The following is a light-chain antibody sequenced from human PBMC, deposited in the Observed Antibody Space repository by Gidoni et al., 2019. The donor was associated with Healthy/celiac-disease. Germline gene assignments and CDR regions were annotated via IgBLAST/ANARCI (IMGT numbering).Light chain of an antibody. CDR1: QGISSY. J-gene: IGKJ1*01. V-gene: IGKV1-8*01. CDR3: QQYYSCPRT. Sequence: AIRMTQSPSSLSASTGARVTTTCRASQGISSYLAWYQQKPGKAPKLLIYAASTLESGVPTRFSGSGSGTDFTLTISCLQSEDFATYYCQQYYSCPRTFGQGTKVEIK. CDR2: AAS.